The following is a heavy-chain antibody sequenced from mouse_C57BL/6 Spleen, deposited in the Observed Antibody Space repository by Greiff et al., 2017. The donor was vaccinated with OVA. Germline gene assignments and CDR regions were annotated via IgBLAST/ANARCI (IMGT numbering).Heavy chain of an antibody. Sequence: QVQLQQSGAELVRPGSSVKLSCKASGYTFTSYWMHWVKQRPIQGLEWIGNIDPSDSETHYNQKFKDKATLTVDKSSSTAYMQLSSLTSEDSAVYYCARDYYGSSYEGNAMDYWGQGTSVTVSS. J-gene: IGHJ4*01. CDR1: GYTFTSYW. CDR3: ARDYYGSSYEGNAMDY. CDR2: IDPSDSET. D-gene: IGHD1-1*01. V-gene: IGHV1-52*01.